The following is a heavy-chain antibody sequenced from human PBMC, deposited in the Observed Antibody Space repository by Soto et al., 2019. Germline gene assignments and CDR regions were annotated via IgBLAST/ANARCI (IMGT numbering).Heavy chain of an antibody. Sequence: EVQLVESGGGLVQPGRSLRLSCAASGFTFDDYAMHWVRQAPGKGLEWVSGISWNSGSIGYADSVKGRFTISRDNAKNSLYLQMNSLRAEDTALYYCAKEDSSSPWDAFDIWGQGTMVTVSS. V-gene: IGHV3-9*01. D-gene: IGHD6-13*01. J-gene: IGHJ3*02. CDR1: GFTFDDYA. CDR3: AKEDSSSPWDAFDI. CDR2: ISWNSGSI.